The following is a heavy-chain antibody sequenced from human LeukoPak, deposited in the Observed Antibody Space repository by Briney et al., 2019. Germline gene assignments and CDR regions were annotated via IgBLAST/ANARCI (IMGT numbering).Heavy chain of an antibody. V-gene: IGHV4-39*07. CDR2: IYYSGST. CDR1: GGSISSSSYY. CDR3: ARESISDYDFWSGYYPYYFDY. J-gene: IGHJ4*02. D-gene: IGHD3-3*01. Sequence: SETLSLTCTVSGGSISSSSYYWGWIRQPPGKRLEWIGSIYYSGSTYYNPSLKSRVTISVDTSKNQFSLKLSSVTAADTAVYYCARESISDYDFWSGYYPYYFDYWGQGTLVTVSS.